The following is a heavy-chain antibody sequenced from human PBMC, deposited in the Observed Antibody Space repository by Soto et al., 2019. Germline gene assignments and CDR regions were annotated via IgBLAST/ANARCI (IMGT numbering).Heavy chain of an antibody. Sequence: GASVKVSCKASGGTFSSYAISWVRQAPGQGLEWMGGIIPIFGTANYAQKFQGRVTITADESTSTAYMELSSLRSEDTAVYYCARGEGGGRYYYYYGMDVWGQGTTVTVSS. CDR3: ARGEGGGRYYYYYGMDV. D-gene: IGHD3-16*01. CDR1: GGTFSSYA. CDR2: IIPIFGTA. V-gene: IGHV1-69*13. J-gene: IGHJ6*02.